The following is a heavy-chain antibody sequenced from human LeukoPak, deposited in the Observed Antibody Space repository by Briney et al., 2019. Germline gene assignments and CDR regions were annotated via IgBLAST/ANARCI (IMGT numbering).Heavy chain of an antibody. CDR3: ARDRYRSGGYCYPGDY. D-gene: IGHD2-15*01. Sequence: GGSLRLSCAASGFTFSSYWMSWVRQAPGKGLEWVANIKQDGSEKYYVDSVKGRFTISRDNAKNSLYLHMNTLSADDTAVYYCARDRYRSGGYCYPGDYWGQGTLVTVSS. V-gene: IGHV3-7*03. J-gene: IGHJ4*02. CDR2: IKQDGSEK. CDR1: GFTFSSYW.